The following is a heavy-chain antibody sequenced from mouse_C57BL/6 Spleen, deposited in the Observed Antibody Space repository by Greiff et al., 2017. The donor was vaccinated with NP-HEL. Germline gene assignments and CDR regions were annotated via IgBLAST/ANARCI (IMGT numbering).Heavy chain of an antibody. Sequence: QVQLKQPGTELVKPGASVKLSCKASGYTFTSYWMHWVKQRPGQGLEWIGNINPSNGGTNYNEKFKSKATLTVDKSSSTAYMQLSSLTSEDSAVYYCARCGDGSSPLWYFDVWGTGTTVTVSS. V-gene: IGHV1-53*01. CDR3: ARCGDGSSPLWYFDV. J-gene: IGHJ1*03. CDR1: GYTFTSYW. CDR2: INPSNGGT. D-gene: IGHD1-1*01.